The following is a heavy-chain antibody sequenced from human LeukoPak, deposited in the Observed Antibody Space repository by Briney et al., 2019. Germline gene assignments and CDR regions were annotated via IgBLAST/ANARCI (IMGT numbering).Heavy chain of an antibody. Sequence: GGSLRLSCAASGFTFSSYAINWVRQAPGTGLEWVSAISGSGDSTFYADSVKGRFTISRDNSKNTLYLQMNGLRAEDTAVYYCAKTPHGYSSGRNYFDYWGQGTLVTVSS. CDR1: GFTFSSYA. CDR2: ISGSGDST. D-gene: IGHD6-19*01. V-gene: IGHV3-23*01. J-gene: IGHJ4*02. CDR3: AKTPHGYSSGRNYFDY.